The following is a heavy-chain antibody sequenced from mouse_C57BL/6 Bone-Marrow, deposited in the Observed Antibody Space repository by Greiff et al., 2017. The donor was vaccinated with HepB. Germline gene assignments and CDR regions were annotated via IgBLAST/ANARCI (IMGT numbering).Heavy chain of an antibody. V-gene: IGHV1-82*01. CDR3: ARDYDSFAY. CDR1: GYAFSSSW. J-gene: IGHJ3*01. Sequence: QVQLKESGPELVKPGASVKISCKASGYAFSSSWMNWVKQRPGKGLEWIGRIYPGDGDTNYNGKFKGKATLTADKSSSTAYMQLSSLTSEDSAVYFCARDYDSFAYWGQGTLVTVSA. CDR2: IYPGDGDT. D-gene: IGHD2-4*01.